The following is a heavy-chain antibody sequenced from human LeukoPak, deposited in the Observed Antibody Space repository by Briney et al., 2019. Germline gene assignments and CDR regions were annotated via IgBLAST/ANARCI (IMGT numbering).Heavy chain of an antibody. CDR3: ARESYSSRHYYFDY. CDR1: GFTFDDYA. Sequence: GRSLRLSCAASGFTFDDYAMHWVRQAPGKGLEWVSGISWNSGSIGYADSVKGRFTISRDNAKNSLYLQMNSLRAEDTAVYYCARESYSSRHYYFDYWGQGTLVTVSS. V-gene: IGHV3-9*01. J-gene: IGHJ4*02. D-gene: IGHD6-13*01. CDR2: ISWNSGSI.